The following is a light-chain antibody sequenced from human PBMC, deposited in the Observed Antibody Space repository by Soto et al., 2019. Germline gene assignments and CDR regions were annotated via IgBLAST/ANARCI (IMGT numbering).Light chain of an antibody. V-gene: IGKV3-11*01. CDR1: QTVSTS. CDR2: DAS. J-gene: IGKJ1*01. Sequence: EIVLTQSPATLSLSPGERATLSCRASQTVSTSIAWYQQKRGQSPRLLIYDASIRATGIPDRFSGSGSGTDFTLTSSSLEAEDFAVYFCQQRSDWGTFGQGTRVEFK. CDR3: QQRSDWGT.